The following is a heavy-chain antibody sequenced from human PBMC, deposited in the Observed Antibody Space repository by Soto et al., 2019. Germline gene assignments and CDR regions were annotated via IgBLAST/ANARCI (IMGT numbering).Heavy chain of an antibody. D-gene: IGHD2-21*02. CDR2: ISWNSGSI. J-gene: IGHJ3*02. Sequence: GGSLRLSCAASGFTFDDYAMHWVRQAPGKGLEWVSGISWNSGSIGYADSVKGRFTISRDNAKNSLYLQMNSLRAEDTALYYCAKDITSRGDDNDAFDIWGQGTMVTVSS. V-gene: IGHV3-9*01. CDR3: AKDITSRGDDNDAFDI. CDR1: GFTFDDYA.